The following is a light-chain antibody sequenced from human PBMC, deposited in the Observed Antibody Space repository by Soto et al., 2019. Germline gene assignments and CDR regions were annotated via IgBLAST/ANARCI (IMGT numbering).Light chain of an antibody. J-gene: IGLJ1*01. CDR2: EGS. CDR3: CSYAGSSTFEGNV. CDR1: SSDVGSYNL. Sequence: QSALPQPASVSGSPGQSITISCTGTSSDVGSYNLVSWYQQHPGKAPKLMIYEGSKRPSGVSNRFSGSKSGNTASLTISGLQAEDEADYYCCSYAGSSTFEGNVFGTGTKVTVL. V-gene: IGLV2-23*03.